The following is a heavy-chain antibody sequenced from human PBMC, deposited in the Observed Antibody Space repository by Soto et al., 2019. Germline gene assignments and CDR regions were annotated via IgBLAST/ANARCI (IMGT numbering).Heavy chain of an antibody. CDR2: LSDSGASI. CDR3: ATVFSAWYAGFVDL. D-gene: IGHD2-8*01. V-gene: IGHV3-23*01. CDR1: GFTFNRNA. J-gene: IGHJ5*02. Sequence: VPLLESGGGLVQPGGSLRLSCTAAGFTFNRNAMTWVRQAPGKGLEWVSGLSDSGASIYYGDSVKGQFNISRDNFMNTRYLQMNTLRAEDTAVYYCATVFSAWYAGFVDLWGQGNLVSVSS.